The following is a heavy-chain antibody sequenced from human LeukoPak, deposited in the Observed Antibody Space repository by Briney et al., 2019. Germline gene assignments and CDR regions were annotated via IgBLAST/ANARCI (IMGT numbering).Heavy chain of an antibody. V-gene: IGHV3-7*03. Sequence: GGSLRLSCAASGFTFSNYWVSWVRQAPGKGLEWVANIKQDGSEKYYVDSVKGRFTISRDIAKNSLYLQMNSLRAEDTAVYYCARKAYGMDVWGKGTTVTVSS. J-gene: IGHJ6*04. CDR1: GFTFSNYW. CDR2: IKQDGSEK. CDR3: ARKAYGMDV.